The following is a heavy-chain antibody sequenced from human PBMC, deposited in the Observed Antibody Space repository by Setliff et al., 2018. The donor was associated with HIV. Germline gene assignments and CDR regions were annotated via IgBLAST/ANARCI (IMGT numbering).Heavy chain of an antibody. Sequence: SETLSLTCTSSGDSISGYYWSWIRQPAGKGLEWIGRMHTSGNTNYNPSLKSRVTMSVDTSKNQFSLRLSSVTAADTAVYYCARDQKGYSYGQQDAFDIWGQGTMVTVSS. D-gene: IGHD5-18*01. V-gene: IGHV4-4*07. CDR3: ARDQKGYSYGQQDAFDI. CDR2: MHTSGNT. J-gene: IGHJ3*02. CDR1: GDSISGYY.